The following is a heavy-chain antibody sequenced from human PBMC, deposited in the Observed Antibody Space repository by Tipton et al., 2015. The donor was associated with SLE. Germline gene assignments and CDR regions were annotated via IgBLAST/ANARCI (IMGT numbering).Heavy chain of an antibody. J-gene: IGHJ6*03. V-gene: IGHV4-34*01. CDR2: INHSGGT. Sequence: TLSLTCAVYGGSFSGYYWSWIRQPPGKGLEWIGEINHSGGTNYNPSLKSRVTISVDTSKNQFSLKLSSLTAADTAVYYCARGLGAYSSGWRYYYYYMDVWGKGTTVTVSS. CDR3: ARGLGAYSSGWRYYYYYMDV. CDR1: GGSFSGYY. D-gene: IGHD6-19*01.